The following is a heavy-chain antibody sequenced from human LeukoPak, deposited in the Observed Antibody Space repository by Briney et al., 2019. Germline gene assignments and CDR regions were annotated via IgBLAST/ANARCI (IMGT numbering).Heavy chain of an antibody. CDR1: GGSISSSSYY. V-gene: IGHV4-39*01. CDR2: IYYSGST. Sequence: SETLSFTCTVSGGSISSSSYYWGWIRQPPGKGLEWIGSIYYSGSTYYNPSLKSRVTISVDTSKNQFSLKLSSVTAADTAVYYCARVEEGYGSGRRENYYYYYMDVWGKGTTVTISS. CDR3: ARVEEGYGSGRRENYYYYYMDV. D-gene: IGHD3-10*01. J-gene: IGHJ6*03.